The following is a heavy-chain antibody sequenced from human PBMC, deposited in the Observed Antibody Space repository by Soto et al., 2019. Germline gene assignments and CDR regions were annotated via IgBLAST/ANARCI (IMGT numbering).Heavy chain of an antibody. J-gene: IGHJ6*02. CDR1: GGTFSSYA. Sequence: SVKVSCKASGGTFSSYAISWVRQAPGQGLEWMGGIIPIFGTANYAQKFQGRVTITADESTSTAYMVLSSLRSEDTAVYYCARVRAYSSSWYVPDYYYYYGMDVWGQGTTVTVSS. V-gene: IGHV1-69*13. CDR2: IIPIFGTA. CDR3: ARVRAYSSSWYVPDYYYYYGMDV. D-gene: IGHD6-13*01.